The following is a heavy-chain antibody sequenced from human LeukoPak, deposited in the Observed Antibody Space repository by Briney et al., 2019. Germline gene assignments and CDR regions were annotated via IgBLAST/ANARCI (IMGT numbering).Heavy chain of an antibody. CDR2: INPNSGGT. D-gene: IGHD5-18*01. CDR1: GYTFTGYY. Sequence: ASAKVSCKASGYTFTGYYMHWVRQAPGQGLEWMGWINPNSGGTNYAQKFQGRVTMTRDTSISAAYMELSRLRSDDTAVYYCARRRSYGRVPSAFDIWGQGTMVTVSS. J-gene: IGHJ3*02. V-gene: IGHV1-2*02. CDR3: ARRRSYGRVPSAFDI.